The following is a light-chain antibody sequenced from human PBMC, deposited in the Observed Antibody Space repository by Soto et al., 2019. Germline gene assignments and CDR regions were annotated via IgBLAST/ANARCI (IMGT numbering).Light chain of an antibody. CDR1: QSINSRY. CDR3: QPFGSSPGFT. CDR2: GAS. Sequence: EIVLTQSPGTLSLSPRERATLSCRASQSINSRYLAWYQQKPGQAPRLLIYGASSRATGITDRFSGSGSGTDFTLTISRLEPEDFAVYYCQPFGSSPGFTFGPGTIVDIK. J-gene: IGKJ3*01. V-gene: IGKV3-20*01.